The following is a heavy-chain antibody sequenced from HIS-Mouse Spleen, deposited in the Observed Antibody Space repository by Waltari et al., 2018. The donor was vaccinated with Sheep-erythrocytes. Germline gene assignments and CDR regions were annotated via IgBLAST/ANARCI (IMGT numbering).Heavy chain of an antibody. CDR1: GFTFSSYS. Sequence: EVQLVESGGGLVKPGVSLRLSCAASGFTFSSYSMNWVRQAPGKGLEGVSSISSSSSYIYYADSVKGRFTISRDNAKNSLYLQMNSLRAEDTAVYYCARVASGATFDYWGQGTLVTVSS. CDR3: ARVASGATFDY. V-gene: IGHV3-21*01. J-gene: IGHJ4*02. CDR2: ISSSSSYI. D-gene: IGHD1-26*01.